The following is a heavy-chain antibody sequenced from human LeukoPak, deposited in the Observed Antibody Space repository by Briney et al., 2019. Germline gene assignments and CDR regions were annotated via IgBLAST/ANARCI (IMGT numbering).Heavy chain of an antibody. CDR2: MNSDGSIT. J-gene: IGHJ4*02. CDR1: GFTFSSYW. CDR3: ARGGNYVSGSYNY. Sequence: GGSLRLSCAASGFTFSSYWMHWVRQAPGKGLVWVSHMNSDGSITGYAASVKGRFTISRDNAKNTLYLQMNSLRAEDTAVYYCARGGNYVSGSYNYWGQGTLVTVSS. V-gene: IGHV3-74*01. D-gene: IGHD3-10*01.